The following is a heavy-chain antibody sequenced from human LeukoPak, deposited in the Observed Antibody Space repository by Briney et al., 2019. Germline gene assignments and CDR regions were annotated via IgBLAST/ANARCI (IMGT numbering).Heavy chain of an antibody. V-gene: IGHV3-7*01. J-gene: IGHJ6*02. CDR1: GFTFSSSR. D-gene: IGHD2-2*01. CDR2: IKQDGSEK. CDR3: ARAAVPAAMIYYYYGMDV. Sequence: GGSLRLSCAASGFTFSSSRMLWVRQTPGKGLEWVANIKQDGSEKYYVDSVKGRFTISRDNAKNSLYLQMNSLRAEDTAVYYCARAAVPAAMIYYYYGMDVWGQGTTVTVSS.